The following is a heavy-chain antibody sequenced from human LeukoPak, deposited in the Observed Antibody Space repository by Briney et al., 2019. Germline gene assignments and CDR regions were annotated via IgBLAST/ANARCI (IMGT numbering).Heavy chain of an antibody. D-gene: IGHD4-17*01. Sequence: SETLSLTCTVSGGSISSYYWSWIRQPPGKGLEWIGYIYYSESTNYNPSLKSRVTISVDTSKNQFSLKLSSVTAADTAVYYCARVYGDYVSWFDPWGQGTLVTVSS. CDR1: GGSISSYY. CDR3: ARVYGDYVSWFDP. V-gene: IGHV4-59*01. CDR2: IYYSEST. J-gene: IGHJ5*02.